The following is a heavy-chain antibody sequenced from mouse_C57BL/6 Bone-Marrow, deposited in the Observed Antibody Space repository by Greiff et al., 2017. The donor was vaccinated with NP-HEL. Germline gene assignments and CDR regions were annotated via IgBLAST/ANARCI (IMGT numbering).Heavy chain of an antibody. CDR3: ARWVIYYYGSNWYFDV. CDR2: IYPRSGNP. CDR1: GYTFTSYG. Sequence: VQLQESGAELARPGASVKLSCKASGYTFTSYGISWVKQRTGQGLEWIGEIYPRSGNPYYNEKFKGKATLTADKSSSTAYMELRSLTSEDSAVYFCARWVIYYYGSNWYFDVWGTGTTVTVSS. V-gene: IGHV1-81*01. D-gene: IGHD1-1*01. J-gene: IGHJ1*03.